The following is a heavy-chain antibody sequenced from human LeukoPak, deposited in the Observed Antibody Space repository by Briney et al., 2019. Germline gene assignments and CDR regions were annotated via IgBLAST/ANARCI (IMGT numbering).Heavy chain of an antibody. J-gene: IGHJ4*02. Sequence: GESLMISCKGSGSIFTSYWISWVRQLPGKGLEWMGRIDPSDSYTNHSPSFQGHVTISADKSISTAYLQWSSLKASDTAMYYCAVEAAGCSSTSCYHYWGQGTLVTVSS. CDR3: AVEAAGCSSTSCYHY. CDR1: GSIFTSYW. V-gene: IGHV5-10-1*01. CDR2: IDPSDSYT. D-gene: IGHD2-2*01.